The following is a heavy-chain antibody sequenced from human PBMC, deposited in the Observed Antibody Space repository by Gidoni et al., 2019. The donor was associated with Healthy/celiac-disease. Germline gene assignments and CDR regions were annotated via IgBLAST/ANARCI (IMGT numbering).Heavy chain of an antibody. J-gene: IGHJ6*03. Sequence: QLQLQESGPGLVMPSQTLSLTCTVSGGSISSGDYYWSWIRQPPGKGLEWIGYIDYSGSTYYNTSLKSRVTIAVDTSKNQLSLKLSSVTAADTAVYYCAREGYSSSWSGYYYYYMDVWGKGTTVTVSS. CDR1: GGSISSGDYY. CDR3: AREGYSSSWSGYYYYYMDV. D-gene: IGHD6-13*01. CDR2: IDYSGST. V-gene: IGHV4-30-4*01.